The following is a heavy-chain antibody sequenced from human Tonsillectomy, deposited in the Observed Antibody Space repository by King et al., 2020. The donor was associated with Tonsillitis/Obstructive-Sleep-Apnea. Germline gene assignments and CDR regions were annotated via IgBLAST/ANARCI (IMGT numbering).Heavy chain of an antibody. CDR1: GFTFSSYS. CDR2: ISSSTHYI. J-gene: IGHJ4*02. V-gene: IGHV3-21*01. D-gene: IGHD3-22*01. CDR3: AREARPTPYYYESSGYHYFDF. Sequence: VQLVESGGGLVKPGGSLRLSCAASGFTFSSYSMNWVRQTPGKGLEWVSSISSSTHYIYYADSMKGRFTISRDNAKNSLFLQMNSLRVEDTALYYCAREARPTPYYYESSGYHYFDFWGQGTLVTVSS.